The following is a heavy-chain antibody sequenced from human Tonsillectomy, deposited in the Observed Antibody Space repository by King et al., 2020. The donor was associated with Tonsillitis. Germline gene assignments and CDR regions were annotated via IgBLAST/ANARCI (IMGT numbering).Heavy chain of an antibody. CDR1: GYTFTGYS. Sequence: VQLVQSGAEVKKPGASVKVSCRASGYTFTGYSLHWVRQAPGQGLEWMGGINPNIGGTNYAQKFHGRVTLTRDTSISTAFMELTSLKSDDTAVYYFARVSSEYYFDSSTLAYWGQGTLVTVSS. J-gene: IGHJ4*02. D-gene: IGHD3-22*01. CDR3: ARVSSEYYFDSSTLAY. V-gene: IGHV1-2*02. CDR2: INPNIGGT.